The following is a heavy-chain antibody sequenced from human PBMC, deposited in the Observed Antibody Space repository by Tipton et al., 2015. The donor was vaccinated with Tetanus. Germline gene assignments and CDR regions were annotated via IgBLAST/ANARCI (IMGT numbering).Heavy chain of an antibody. CDR2: VYYTGDT. V-gene: IGHV4-59*02. CDR3: AGVTAQRTELYFEH. J-gene: IGHJ1*01. CDR1: GDSVSGYY. Sequence: GLVKPSATLPLTCTVSGDSVSGYYWSWIRQPPGKGLEWVGYVYYTGDTNYNPSLKSRVTISMDRSENQISLKMTSVTAADTAVYYCAGVTAQRTELYFEHWGQGTQVTVSS. D-gene: IGHD2-8*02.